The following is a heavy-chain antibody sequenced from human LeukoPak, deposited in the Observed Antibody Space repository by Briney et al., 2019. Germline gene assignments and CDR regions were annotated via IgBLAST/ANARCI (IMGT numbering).Heavy chain of an antibody. V-gene: IGHV3-30*18. CDR2: ISYDGGNK. CDR1: GFTFSSYG. CDR3: AKDSSGWLGY. D-gene: IGHD6-19*01. J-gene: IGHJ4*02. Sequence: GGSLRLSCAASGFTFSSYGMHWVRQAPGKGLEWVAVISYDGGNKYYADSVKGRFTISRDNSKNTLYLQMNSLRVEDTAVYYCAKDSSGWLGYWGQGTLVTVSS.